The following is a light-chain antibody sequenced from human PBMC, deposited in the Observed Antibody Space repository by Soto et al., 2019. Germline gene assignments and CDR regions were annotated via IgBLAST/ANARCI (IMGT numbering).Light chain of an antibody. CDR1: QSISSF. Sequence: DLQMTQSPSSLSASVGDRVTITCRASQSISSFLNWYQQKPGKAPKLLIYAASSLQSGVPSRFSGSGSGTDFTLTIGSLQPEDFATYYCQQSFSTPPYTFGQGTKLEIK. CDR3: QQSFSTPPYT. CDR2: AAS. V-gene: IGKV1-39*01. J-gene: IGKJ2*01.